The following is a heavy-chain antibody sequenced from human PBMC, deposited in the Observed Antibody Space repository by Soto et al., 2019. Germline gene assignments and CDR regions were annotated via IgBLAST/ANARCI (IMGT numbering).Heavy chain of an antibody. CDR1: GFTVSSNY. J-gene: IGHJ6*03. D-gene: IGHD3-3*01. CDR2: IYSGGST. CDR3: ARDMTPTYYDFWSGWGTTHYYYMDV. V-gene: IGHV3-66*01. Sequence: GGSLRLSCAASGFTVSSNYMSWVRQAPGKGLEWVSVIYSGGSTYYADSVKGRFTISRDNSKNTLYLQMNSLRAEDTAVYYCARDMTPTYYDFWSGWGTTHYYYMDVWGKGTTVTVSS.